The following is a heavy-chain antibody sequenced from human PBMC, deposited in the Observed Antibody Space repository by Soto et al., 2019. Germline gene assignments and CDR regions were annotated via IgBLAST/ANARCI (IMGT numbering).Heavy chain of an antibody. V-gene: IGHV1-69*06. CDR2: IIPIFGTA. Sequence: ASVKVSCKASGGTFSSYAISWVRQAPGQGLEWMGGIIPIFGTANYAQKFQGRVTITADKSTSTAYMELSSLRSEDTAVYYCARIDSYGYEAYFYWGQGTLVTVYS. CDR3: ARIDSYGYEAYFY. CDR1: GGTFSSYA. J-gene: IGHJ4*02. D-gene: IGHD5-18*01.